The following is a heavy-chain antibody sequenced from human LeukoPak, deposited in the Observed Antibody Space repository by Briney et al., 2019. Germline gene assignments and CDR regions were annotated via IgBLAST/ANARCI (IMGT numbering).Heavy chain of an antibody. CDR3: ARDFLVWGHYYYGMDV. CDR1: GFTFDDYG. V-gene: IGHV3-20*04. CDR2: INWEGGST. J-gene: IGHJ6*01. Sequence: GRSLRLSCAVSGFTFDDYGMSWVRQAPGTGLESGSGINWEGGSTGYADYLKGRFTISKDNAKNSLYLQMNSLRADDTALYYCARDFLVWGHYYYGMDVWGQGSTVTVSS. D-gene: IGHD3-16*01.